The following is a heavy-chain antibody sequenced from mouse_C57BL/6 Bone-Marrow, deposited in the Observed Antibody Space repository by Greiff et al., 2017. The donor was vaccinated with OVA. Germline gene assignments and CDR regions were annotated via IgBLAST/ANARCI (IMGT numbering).Heavy chain of an antibody. CDR2: IRNKANNHAT. CDR3: TRPHYDYDVKAMDY. Sequence: EVKVEESGGGLVQPGGSMKLSCAASGFTFSDAWMDWVRQSPEKGLEWVAEIRNKANNHATYYAESVKGRFTISRDDSKSSVYLQMNSLRAEDTGIYYCTRPHYDYDVKAMDYWGQGTSVTVSS. V-gene: IGHV6-6*01. D-gene: IGHD2-4*01. J-gene: IGHJ4*01. CDR1: GFTFSDAW.